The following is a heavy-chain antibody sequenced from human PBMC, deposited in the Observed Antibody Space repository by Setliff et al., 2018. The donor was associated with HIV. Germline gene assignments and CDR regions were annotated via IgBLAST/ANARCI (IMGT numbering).Heavy chain of an antibody. V-gene: IGHV4-39*01. J-gene: IGHJ6*03. CDR3: ARHFPGSPHPARYYMDV. CDR2: IHYSGST. Sequence: PSETLSLTCSVSGGCIDRSNYYWGWIRQSPGKGLEWIGNIHYSGSTYYNPSLKSRVTISVDTAKKQFSLRLRSVTATDTAVYYCARHFPGSPHPARYYMDVWGKGTIVTVSS. CDR1: GGCIDRSNYY. D-gene: IGHD6-6*01.